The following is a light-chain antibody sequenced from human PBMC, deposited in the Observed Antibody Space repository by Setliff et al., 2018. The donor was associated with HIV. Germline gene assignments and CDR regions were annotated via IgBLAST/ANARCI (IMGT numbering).Light chain of an antibody. CDR2: EVR. V-gene: IGLV2-14*02. CDR1: SNDIGSYYR. CDR3: SSYAITNTLP. Sequence: SVLTQPASVSGSPGQSITISCTGISNDIGSYYRVSWYQQHPGKAPKLIIYEVRNRPSGVSNRFSGSKSGNTASLTISGLQAEDEGDYYCSSYAITNTLPFGTGTKVTVL. J-gene: IGLJ1*01.